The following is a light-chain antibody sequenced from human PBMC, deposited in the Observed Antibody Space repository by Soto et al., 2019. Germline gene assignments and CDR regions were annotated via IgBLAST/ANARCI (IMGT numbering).Light chain of an antibody. CDR1: SGDIGGYNY. Sequence: QSVLTQPASVSGSPGQSITISCTGTSGDIGGYNYVSWYRQHPGKAPKLLISEVTNRPSGVSNRFSGSKSGNTASLTISGLQAEDEADYYCSSYTTNITPVVFGGGTKVTVL. CDR3: SSYTTNITPVV. J-gene: IGLJ2*01. CDR2: EVT. V-gene: IGLV2-14*01.